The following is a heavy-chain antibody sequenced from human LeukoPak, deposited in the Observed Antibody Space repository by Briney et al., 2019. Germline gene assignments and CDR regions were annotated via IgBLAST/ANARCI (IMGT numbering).Heavy chain of an antibody. CDR1: GGTFSSYA. Sequence: SVKVSCKASGGTFSSYAISWVRQAPGQGLEWMGGIIPIFGTANYAQKFQGRVTITADESTSTAYMGLSSLRSEDPAVYYCASPNCSGGSCYVDYWGQGTLVTVSS. J-gene: IGHJ4*02. CDR3: ASPNCSGGSCYVDY. V-gene: IGHV1-69*13. D-gene: IGHD2-15*01. CDR2: IIPIFGTA.